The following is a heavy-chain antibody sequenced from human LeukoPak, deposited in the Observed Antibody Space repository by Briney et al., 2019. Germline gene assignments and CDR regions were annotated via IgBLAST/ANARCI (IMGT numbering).Heavy chain of an antibody. CDR1: GGSISSYY. CDR3: ARHRYSSAWSVVDY. CDR2: IYYSGST. J-gene: IGHJ4*02. Sequence: SETLSLTCTVSGGSISSYYWSWIRQPPGKGPEWIGYIYYSGSTNYNPSLKSRVTISVDTSKNQFSLKLTAVTAADTAVYYCARHRYSSAWSVVDYWGQGTLVTVSS. V-gene: IGHV4-59*08. D-gene: IGHD6-19*01.